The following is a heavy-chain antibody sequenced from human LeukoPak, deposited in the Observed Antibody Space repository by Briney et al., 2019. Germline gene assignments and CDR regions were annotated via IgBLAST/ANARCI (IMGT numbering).Heavy chain of an antibody. CDR2: ISYDGSNK. Sequence: GRSLRLSCAASGFTFSSYAMHWVRQAPGKGLEWVAVISYDGSNKYYADSVKGRFTISRDNSKSTLYLQMNSLRAEDTAVYYCAREKVYDFWSGRTGFDYWGQGTLVTVSS. D-gene: IGHD3-3*01. V-gene: IGHV3-30-3*01. CDR1: GFTFSSYA. CDR3: AREKVYDFWSGRTGFDY. J-gene: IGHJ4*02.